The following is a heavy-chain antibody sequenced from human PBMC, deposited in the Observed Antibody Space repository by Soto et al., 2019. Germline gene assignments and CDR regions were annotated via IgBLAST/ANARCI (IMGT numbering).Heavy chain of an antibody. CDR3: ASDSSYYYDTSAYYSNWFDP. V-gene: IGHV4-39*01. CDR1: GGSIRGSSDY. CDR2: IFYSGTT. D-gene: IGHD3-22*01. Sequence: LSLTCTVSGGSIRGSSDYWGWIRQPPGKGLEWIGSIFYSGTTYYNPSLKSRVAISVDTSKNQFSLKLSSVTAADTSVYYCASDSSYYYDTSAYYSNWFDPWGQGMLVTVSS. J-gene: IGHJ5*02.